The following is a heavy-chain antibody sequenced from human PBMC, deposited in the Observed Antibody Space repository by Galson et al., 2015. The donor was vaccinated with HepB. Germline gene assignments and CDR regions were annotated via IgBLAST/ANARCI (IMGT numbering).Heavy chain of an antibody. V-gene: IGHV3-23*01. CDR3: AKDSVSGSYLPTYFDH. J-gene: IGHJ4*02. D-gene: IGHD6-19*01. Sequence: ALRLSCAASGFNFKSHTMTWVRQAPGKALQWVSSISRSGAFTYYADAVKGRFTISRDNSRNTLYLQMNSLRAEDTAVYFCAKDSVSGSYLPTYFDHWGQGALVTVSS. CDR1: GFNFKSHT. CDR2: ISRSGAFT.